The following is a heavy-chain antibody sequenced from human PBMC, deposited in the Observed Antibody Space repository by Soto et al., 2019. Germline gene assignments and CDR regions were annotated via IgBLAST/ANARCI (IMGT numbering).Heavy chain of an antibody. CDR2: ISAYNGNT. CDR3: ARDLGVIGSYYFDY. CDR1: GYTFTSYG. D-gene: IGHD3-10*01. J-gene: IGHJ4*02. Sequence: GASVKVSCKASGYTFTSYGISWVRQAPGQGLEWMGWISAYNGNTNYAQKLQGRVTMTTDTSTSTAYMELRSLRSDDTAVYYCARDLGVIGSYYFDYWGQGTLVTVSS. V-gene: IGHV1-18*01.